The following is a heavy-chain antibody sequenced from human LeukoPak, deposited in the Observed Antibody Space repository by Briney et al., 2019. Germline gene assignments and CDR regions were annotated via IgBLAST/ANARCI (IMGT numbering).Heavy chain of an antibody. CDR3: ARSYRSGSAFDI. CDR2: IYYSGST. CDR1: GGSISSSSYY. Sequence: PSETLSLPCTVSGGSISSSSYYWGWIRQPPGKGLEWIGSIYYSGSTYYNPSLKSRVTISVDTSKNQFSLKLSSVTAADTAVYYCARSYRSGSAFDIWGQGTMVTVSS. J-gene: IGHJ3*02. D-gene: IGHD2-15*01. V-gene: IGHV4-39*01.